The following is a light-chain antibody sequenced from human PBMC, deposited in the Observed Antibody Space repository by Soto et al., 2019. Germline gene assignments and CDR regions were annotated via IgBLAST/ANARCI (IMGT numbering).Light chain of an antibody. CDR3: AAWDDSLTGVV. Sequence: QSVLTQPPSASGTPGQRVTISCSGSTSNLGSNFVYWYQQVPGAAPKLLISRNDQRPSGVPDRFSGSKSGTSASLAISGLQSEDEADYHCAAWDDSLTGVVFGGGTQLTVL. J-gene: IGLJ3*02. CDR1: TSNLGSNF. CDR2: RND. V-gene: IGLV1-47*01.